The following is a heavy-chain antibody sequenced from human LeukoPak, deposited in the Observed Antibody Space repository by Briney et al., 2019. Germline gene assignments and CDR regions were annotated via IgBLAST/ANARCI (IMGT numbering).Heavy chain of an antibody. D-gene: IGHD3-10*01. Sequence: SQTLSLTCTVSGGSISSGSYYWGWIRQPAGKGLEWIGRIYTSGNTNYNPSLKSRVTISVDTSKNQFSLKLSSVTAADTAVYYCARAEVSVVRGVGLAFDIWGQGTMVTVSS. V-gene: IGHV4-61*02. J-gene: IGHJ3*02. CDR1: GGSISSGSYY. CDR2: IYTSGNT. CDR3: ARAEVSVVRGVGLAFDI.